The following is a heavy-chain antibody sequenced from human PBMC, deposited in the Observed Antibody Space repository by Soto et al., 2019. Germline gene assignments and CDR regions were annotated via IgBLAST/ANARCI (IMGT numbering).Heavy chain of an antibody. V-gene: IGHV1-69*06. J-gene: IGHJ1*01. CDR1: GATLSNYA. CDR2: IVPLLGTV. D-gene: IGHD1-1*01. Sequence: QAQLVQSGPEVREPGSSVTVSCKASGATLSNYAISWVRQAPGQGLQGMGGIVPLLGTVNYAQWIQGGVTISADKNTNTAYLELRSLKSEDTAVYFCARGASAFRWDDVGYWGQGTVVTVAS. CDR3: ARGASAFRWDDVGY.